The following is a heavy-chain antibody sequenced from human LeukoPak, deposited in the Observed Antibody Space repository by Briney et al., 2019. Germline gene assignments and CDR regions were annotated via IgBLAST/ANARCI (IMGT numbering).Heavy chain of an antibody. J-gene: IGHJ4*02. CDR3: ARVRDGYKLPFDY. Sequence: PGRSLSLSCAASGFTFSSYAMHWVRQAPGKGLEWVALISYDGNIEYYADSVKGRFTISRDNPKNTLFLQMNSLKTEDTGVYYCARVRDGYKLPFDYWGQGTLVTVSS. V-gene: IGHV3-30-3*01. CDR1: GFTFSSYA. D-gene: IGHD5-24*01. CDR2: ISYDGNIE.